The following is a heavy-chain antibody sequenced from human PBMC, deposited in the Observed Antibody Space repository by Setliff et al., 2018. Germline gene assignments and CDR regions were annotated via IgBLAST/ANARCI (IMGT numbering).Heavy chain of an antibody. J-gene: IGHJ4*02. D-gene: IGHD7-27*01. CDR1: GYRFTTYW. V-gene: IGHV5-51*01. CDR2: VYPGDSDT. Sequence: GESLKISCKGSGYRFTTYWIAWVRQKPGKGLEWMGIVYPGDSDTRYSPSFQGQVTFSADKSISTAYLQWSSLKASDTAIYYCARVGIKGGYYFDYWGQGTLVTVSS. CDR3: ARVGIKGGYYFDY.